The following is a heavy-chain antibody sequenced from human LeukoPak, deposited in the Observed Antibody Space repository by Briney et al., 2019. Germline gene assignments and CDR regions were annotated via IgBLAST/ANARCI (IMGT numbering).Heavy chain of an antibody. CDR3: ARESSSWYNIDY. CDR2: MNPNSGNT. Sequence: ASVKVSCKASGYTFTSYDINWVRQATGQGLEWMGWMNPNSGNTGYAQKFQGRVTMTRNTSISTAYMELSSLRSEDTAVYYCARESSSWYNIDYWGQGTLVPVSS. D-gene: IGHD6-13*01. J-gene: IGHJ4*02. V-gene: IGHV1-8*01. CDR1: GYTFTSYD.